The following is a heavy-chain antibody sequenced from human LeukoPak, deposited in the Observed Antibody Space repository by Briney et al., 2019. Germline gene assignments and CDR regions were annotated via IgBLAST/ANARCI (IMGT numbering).Heavy chain of an antibody. CDR2: ISGYNGIT. V-gene: IGHV1-18*04. CDR1: GYTFTSYG. J-gene: IGHJ4*02. Sequence: GASVKVSCKASGYTFTSYGSSWVRQAPGQGLEWMGWISGYNGITDYAQKYQGRVTMTTDTATSTAYMELRSLRSDDTAVYYCASNVTFDWIINYFDYWGQGPLVTAPS. CDR3: ASNVTFDWIINYFDY. D-gene: IGHD2-2*03.